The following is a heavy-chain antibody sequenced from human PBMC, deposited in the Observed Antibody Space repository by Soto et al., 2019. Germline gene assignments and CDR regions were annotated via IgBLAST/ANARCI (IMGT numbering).Heavy chain of an antibody. CDR3: ARGLNRYYYGSGSYLGY. CDR2: INHSGST. V-gene: IGHV4-34*01. CDR1: GGSFSGYY. J-gene: IGHJ4*02. Sequence: SETLSLTCAVYGGSFSGYYWGWIRQPPGKGLEWIGEINHSGSTNYNPSLKSRVTISVDTSKNQFSLKLSSVTAADTAVYYCARGLNRYYYGSGSYLGYWGQGTLVTVSS. D-gene: IGHD3-10*01.